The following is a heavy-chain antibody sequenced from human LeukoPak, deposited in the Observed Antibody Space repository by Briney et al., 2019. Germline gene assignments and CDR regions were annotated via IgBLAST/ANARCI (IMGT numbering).Heavy chain of an antibody. V-gene: IGHV3-30*04. J-gene: IGHJ3*02. CDR2: ISYDGSNK. D-gene: IGHD5-12*01. CDR3: AREDIRIRDAFDI. CDR1: GFTFSSYA. Sequence: PGRSLRLSCAASGFTFSSYAMHWVRQAPGKGLEWVAVISYDGSNKYYADSVKGRFTISRDNSKNTLYLQMNSLRAEDTAVYYCAREDIRIRDAFDIWGQGTMVTVSS.